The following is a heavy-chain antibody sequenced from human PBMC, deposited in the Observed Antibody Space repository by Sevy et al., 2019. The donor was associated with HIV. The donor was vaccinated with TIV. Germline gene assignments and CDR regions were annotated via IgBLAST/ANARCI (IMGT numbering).Heavy chain of an antibody. CDR2: IYSGGST. V-gene: IGHV3-53*01. J-gene: IGHJ6*02. D-gene: IGHD3-3*01. CDR1: GFTVSSNY. CDR3: ARGRGGTIFGVAYYYGMDV. Sequence: GSLRLSCAASGFTVSSNYMSWVRQAPGKGLEWVSVIYSGGSTYYADSVKGRFTISRDNSKNTLYLQMNSLRAEDTAVYYCARGRGGTIFGVAYYYGMDVWGQGTTVTVSS.